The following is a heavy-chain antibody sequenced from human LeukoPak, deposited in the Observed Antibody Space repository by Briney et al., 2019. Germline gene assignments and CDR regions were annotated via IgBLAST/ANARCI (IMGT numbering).Heavy chain of an antibody. Sequence: GGSLRLSCVASGFTFSSYWMSWVRQAPGKGLEWVANIKQDESEKYYVDSVKGRFTISRDNAKNSLYLQMNSLRAEDTAVYYCARAREYQLLWDYYYYMDVWGKGTTVTVSS. CDR3: ARAREYQLLWDYYYYMDV. CDR1: GFTFSSYW. CDR2: IKQDESEK. V-gene: IGHV3-7*01. J-gene: IGHJ6*03. D-gene: IGHD2-2*01.